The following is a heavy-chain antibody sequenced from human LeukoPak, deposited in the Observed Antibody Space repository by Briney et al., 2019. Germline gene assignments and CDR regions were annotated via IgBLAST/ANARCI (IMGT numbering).Heavy chain of an antibody. D-gene: IGHD4-17*01. CDR1: GGSMTGYY. V-gene: IGHV4-4*07. J-gene: IGHJ5*02. Sequence: SETLSLTCTVSGGSMTGYYWSWLRQPAGKGLEWLGRIYTSGSTTYNPSLKSRVTMSVDTSKSQFSLNLMSVTAADTAVYYCTRDTGTTGEVKFDPWGQGTLVTVSS. CDR2: IYTSGST. CDR3: TRDTGTTGEVKFDP.